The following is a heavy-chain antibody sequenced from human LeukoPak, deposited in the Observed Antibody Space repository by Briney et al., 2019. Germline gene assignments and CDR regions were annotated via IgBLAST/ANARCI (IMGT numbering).Heavy chain of an antibody. V-gene: IGHV3-23*01. Sequence: GGSLRLSCAASGLTFSNYAMSWVRLAPGKGLEWVSSISGSGGSTYYADSVKGRFSISRDNSKNTVYLQMNSLRVEDTAIFYCVRGGQNFDFWRFAYWGQGTLVTASS. CDR3: VRGGQNFDFWRFAY. CDR1: GLTFSNYA. CDR2: ISGSGGST. J-gene: IGHJ4*02. D-gene: IGHD3-3*01.